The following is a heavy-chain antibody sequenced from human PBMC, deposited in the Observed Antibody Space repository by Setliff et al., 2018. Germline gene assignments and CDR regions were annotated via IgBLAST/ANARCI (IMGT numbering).Heavy chain of an antibody. D-gene: IGHD3-22*01. CDR2: IYPGDSDT. CDR1: GYSFTSYW. J-gene: IGHJ3*02. Sequence: GESLKISCQGSGYSFTSYWIGWVRQMPGKGLEWMGIIYPGDSDTRYSPSFQGQVTISADKSISTAYLQWSSLKASDTAMYYCASTLYYYDSSGYGAFDIWGQGTMVTVSS. V-gene: IGHV5-51*01. CDR3: ASTLYYYDSSGYGAFDI.